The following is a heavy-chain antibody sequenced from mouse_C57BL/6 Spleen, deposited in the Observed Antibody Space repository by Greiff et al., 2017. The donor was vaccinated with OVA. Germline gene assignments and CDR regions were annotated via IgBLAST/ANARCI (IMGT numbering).Heavy chain of an antibody. V-gene: IGHV1-39*01. CDR1: GYSFTDYN. D-gene: IGHD2-3*01. CDR3: ARGGLLPYYYAMDY. J-gene: IGHJ4*01. Sequence: VQLKESGPELVKPGASVKISCKASGYSFTDYNMNWVKQSNGKSLEWIGVINPNYGTTSYNQKFKGKATLTVDQSSSTAYMQLNSLTSEDSAVYYCARGGLLPYYYAMDYWGQGTSVTVSS. CDR2: INPNYGTT.